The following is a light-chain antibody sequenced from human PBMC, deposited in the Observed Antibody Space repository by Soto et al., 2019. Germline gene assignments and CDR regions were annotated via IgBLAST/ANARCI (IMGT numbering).Light chain of an antibody. CDR2: DAS. CDR3: QQRSNWPIT. Sequence: EIVLTQSPATLSLSTGERATLSCRASQSVSSYLAWYQQKPGQAPRLLIYDASNRATGIPARFSGSGSGTDFTLTISSLEPEDFAVYYCQQRSNWPITCGQGTRLEIK. CDR1: QSVSSY. V-gene: IGKV3-11*01. J-gene: IGKJ5*01.